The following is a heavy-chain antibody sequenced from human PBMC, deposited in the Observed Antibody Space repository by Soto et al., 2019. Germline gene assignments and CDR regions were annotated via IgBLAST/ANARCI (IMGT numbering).Heavy chain of an antibody. CDR2: ISGSGSTT. D-gene: IGHD6-19*01. CDR1: GFTFSTCA. V-gene: IGHV3-23*01. CDR3: ARYFRGSGRYFFDY. Sequence: GGSLRLSCPATGFTFSTCAMNWVRQAPGKGLEWVSTISGSGSTTYYADSVKGRFTISRDNFKNTLYLQMNSLRVEDTAVYYCARYFRGSGRYFFDYWGQGTLVTVSS. J-gene: IGHJ4*02.